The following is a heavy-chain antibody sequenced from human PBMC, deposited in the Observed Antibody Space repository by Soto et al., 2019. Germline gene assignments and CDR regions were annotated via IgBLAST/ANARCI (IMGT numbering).Heavy chain of an antibody. CDR2: ISSGGPTT. CDR1: GFTFSIYA. V-gene: IGHV3-23*01. J-gene: IGHJ4*02. D-gene: IGHD2-2*02. Sequence: PGGSLRLSCAASGFTFSIYAMNWVRQAPGKGLEWVSVISSGGPTTFYADSVKGRFTISRDNSKNTLYLQMTSLRAEDTAIYYCASAYTTETGVLDYWGQGTLVTVSS. CDR3: ASAYTTETGVLDY.